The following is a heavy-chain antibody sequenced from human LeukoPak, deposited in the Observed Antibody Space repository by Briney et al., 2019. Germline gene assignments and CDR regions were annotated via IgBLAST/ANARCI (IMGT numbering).Heavy chain of an antibody. CDR3: ARGRRSGWPNYYFDY. D-gene: IGHD6-19*01. CDR1: GYTFTSYG. V-gene: IGHV1-3*01. Sequence: ASVKVSCKASGYTFTSYGMNWVRQAPGQRLEWMGWINAGSGNTKYSQTFQDRVTITRDTSASTAYMELRSLRSEDTAVYYCARGRRSGWPNYYFDYWGQGTLVTVSS. CDR2: INAGSGNT. J-gene: IGHJ4*02.